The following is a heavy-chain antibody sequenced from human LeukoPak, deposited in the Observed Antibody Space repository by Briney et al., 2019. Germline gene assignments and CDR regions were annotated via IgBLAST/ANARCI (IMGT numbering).Heavy chain of an antibody. D-gene: IGHD2-2*02. CDR3: AKQGGYCSSTSCYTHYYFDY. Sequence: PGGSLRLSCAASGFTFSSYSMNWVRQAPGKGLEWVSYISGSSSTIYYADSVKGRFTISRDNSKNTLYLQMNSLRAEDTAVYYCAKQGGYCSSTSCYTHYYFDYWGQGTLVTVSS. V-gene: IGHV3-48*01. J-gene: IGHJ4*02. CDR2: ISGSSSTI. CDR1: GFTFSSYS.